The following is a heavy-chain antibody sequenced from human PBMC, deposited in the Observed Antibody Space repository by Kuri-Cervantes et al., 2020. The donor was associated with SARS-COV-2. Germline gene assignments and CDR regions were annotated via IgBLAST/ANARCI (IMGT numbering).Heavy chain of an antibody. CDR3: ARFIPAAILLTGSGSNWFDP. Sequence: GESLKIYCAASGFTFSSYWISWVCQAPGKGLEWVANIKQDGSEKYYVDSVKDRFTISREKAKNSLYLQMNSLRAEETAVYYCARFIPAAILLTGSGSNWFDPWGQGTLVTVSS. V-gene: IGHV3-7*01. CDR1: GFTFSSYW. J-gene: IGHJ5*02. CDR2: IKQDGSEK. D-gene: IGHD2-2*01.